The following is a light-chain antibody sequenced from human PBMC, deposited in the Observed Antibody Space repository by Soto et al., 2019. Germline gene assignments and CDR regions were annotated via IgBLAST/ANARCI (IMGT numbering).Light chain of an antibody. Sequence: EIVMTQSPVTLSLSPGDRATLSGRASQSLSNTSISWYQQNPGQAPRLLIYGASTRATGIPARFSGSGSGTDFTLTISSLQPEDFALYYCHQDFDLPLTFGGGTKVEIK. V-gene: IGKV3D-7*01. CDR2: GAS. CDR3: HQDFDLPLT. CDR1: QSLSNTS. J-gene: IGKJ4*01.